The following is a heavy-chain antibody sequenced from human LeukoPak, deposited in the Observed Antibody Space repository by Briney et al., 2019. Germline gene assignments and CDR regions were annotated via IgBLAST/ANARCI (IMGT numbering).Heavy chain of an antibody. D-gene: IGHD6-13*01. CDR3: ARVRIAAAGRNWFDP. V-gene: IGHV1-46*01. Sequence: ASVKVSCKAFGYTFTRYYMHWVRQAPGQGPEWMGVISPSGGSTTYAQKFQGRVTLTRDMSTSTDYLELSSLRSEDTAVYYCARVRIAAAGRNWFDPWGQGTLVTVSS. J-gene: IGHJ5*02. CDR2: ISPSGGST. CDR1: GYTFTRYY.